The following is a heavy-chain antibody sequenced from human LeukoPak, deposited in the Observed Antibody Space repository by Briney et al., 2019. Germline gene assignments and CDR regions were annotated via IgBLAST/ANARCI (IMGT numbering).Heavy chain of an antibody. CDR2: INWNGGST. V-gene: IGHV3-20*01. Sequence: GGSLRLSCAASGFTFDDYGMSWVRQAPGKGLEWVSGINWNGGSTGYADSVKGRFTISRDNAKNTLYLQMNSLRAEDTALYHCARVVVVTYGMDVWGQGTTVTVSS. CDR1: GFTFDDYG. J-gene: IGHJ6*02. D-gene: IGHD2-2*01. CDR3: ARVVVVTYGMDV.